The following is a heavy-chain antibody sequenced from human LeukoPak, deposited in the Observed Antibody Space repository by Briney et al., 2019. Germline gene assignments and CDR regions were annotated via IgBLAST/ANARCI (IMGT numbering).Heavy chain of an antibody. Sequence: SETLSLTCTVSGGSISSYYWSWIRQPPGKGLEWIGYIYYSGSTNYNPSLKSRVIISVDTSKNQFSLKLSSVTAADTAVYHCARDGADGYSYGSFDYWGQGTLVTVSS. CDR1: GGSISSYY. J-gene: IGHJ4*02. CDR2: IYYSGST. CDR3: ARDGADGYSYGSFDY. D-gene: IGHD5-18*01. V-gene: IGHV4-59*01.